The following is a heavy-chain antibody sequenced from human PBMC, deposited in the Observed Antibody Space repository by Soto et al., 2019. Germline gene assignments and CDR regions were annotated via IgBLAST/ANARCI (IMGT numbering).Heavy chain of an antibody. D-gene: IGHD1-26*01. Sequence: SVKVSCKASGGTFSSYAISWVRQAPGQGLEWMGGIIPIFGTANYAQKFQGRVTITADESTSTAYMELSSLRSEDTAVYYCARDVYSGSYQYYFDYWGQGTLVTVSS. J-gene: IGHJ4*02. CDR2: IIPIFGTA. CDR3: ARDVYSGSYQYYFDY. CDR1: GGTFSSYA. V-gene: IGHV1-69*13.